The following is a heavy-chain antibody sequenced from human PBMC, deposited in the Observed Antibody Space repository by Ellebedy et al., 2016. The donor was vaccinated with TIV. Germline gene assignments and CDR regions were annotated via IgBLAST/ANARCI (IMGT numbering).Heavy chain of an antibody. J-gene: IGHJ4*02. Sequence: PGGSLRLSCAVSGLTFSSYSMTWVRQAPGKGLEWLSYIDTSSSNIHYADYVKGRFTISSDNAKKLLFLQMNNLRVDDTDVYYCACPAVGFWSGYNEHWGQGTLVTVSS. D-gene: IGHD3-3*01. CDR3: ACPAVGFWSGYNEH. V-gene: IGHV3-48*04. CDR2: IDTSSSNI. CDR1: GLTFSSYS.